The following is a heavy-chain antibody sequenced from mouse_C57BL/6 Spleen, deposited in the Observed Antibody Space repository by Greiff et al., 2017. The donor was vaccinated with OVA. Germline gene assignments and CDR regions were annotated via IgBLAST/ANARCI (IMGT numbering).Heavy chain of an antibody. Sequence: QVQLQQPGAELVKPGASVKLSCKASGYTFTSYWMQWVKQRPGQGLEWIEEIDPSDSYTNYNQKFKGKATLTVDTSSSTAYMQLSSLTSEDSAVYYCARWFDYWGQGTTLTVSS. CDR2: IDPSDSYT. J-gene: IGHJ2*01. CDR1: GYTFTSYW. CDR3: ARWFDY. V-gene: IGHV1-50*01.